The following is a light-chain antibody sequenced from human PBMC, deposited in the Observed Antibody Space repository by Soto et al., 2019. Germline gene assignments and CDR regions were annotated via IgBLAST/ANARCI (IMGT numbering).Light chain of an antibody. V-gene: IGLV2-23*02. Sequence: QSALTQPASVSGSPGQSITISCTGTSSVVGSYNLVSWYQQHPGKAPKLMIYEVSKRPSGLSNRFSASKSGNTASLTISGLQAEDEADYSSSSYARSSPYVFGTGTKVTVL. CDR3: SSYARSSPYV. CDR2: EVS. J-gene: IGLJ1*01. CDR1: SSVVGSYNL.